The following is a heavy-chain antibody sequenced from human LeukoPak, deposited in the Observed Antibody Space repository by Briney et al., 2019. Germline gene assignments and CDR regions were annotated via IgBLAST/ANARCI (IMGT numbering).Heavy chain of an antibody. CDR3: ARGPARLETDYYYYGMDV. D-gene: IGHD1-1*01. CDR2: INHSGST. CDR1: GFTFSSYA. V-gene: IGHV4-34*01. J-gene: IGHJ6*02. Sequence: GSLRLSCAASGFTFSSYAMYWVRQAPGKGLEWIGEINHSGSTNYNPSLKSRVTISVDASKNQFSLKLSSVTAADTAVYYCARGPARLETDYYYYGMDVWGQGTTVTVSS.